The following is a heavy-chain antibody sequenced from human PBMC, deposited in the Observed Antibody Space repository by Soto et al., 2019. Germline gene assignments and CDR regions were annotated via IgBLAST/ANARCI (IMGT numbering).Heavy chain of an antibody. J-gene: IGHJ6*02. D-gene: IGHD5-12*01. CDR1: GYTFTRSG. V-gene: IGHV1-18*01. CDR3: AREGVAPYYYYGMDV. CDR2: ISTYNGDT. Sequence: QVQLVQSGAEVKKPGASVKVSCKASGYTFTRSGISWGRQAPGQGLEWMGWISTYNGDTNYAQTFQGRVTMTTDTCTSTVHMEVRSLRSDDTAVYYCAREGVAPYYYYGMDVWGQGTPVTVSS.